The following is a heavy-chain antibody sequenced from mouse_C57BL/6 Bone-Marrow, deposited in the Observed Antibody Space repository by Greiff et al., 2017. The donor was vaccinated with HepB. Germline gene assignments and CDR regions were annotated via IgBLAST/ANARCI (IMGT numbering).Heavy chain of an antibody. Sequence: EVNVVESGGGLVQPGGSMKLSCAASGFTFSDAWMDWVRQSPEKGLEWVAEIRNKANNHATYYAESVKGRFTISRDDSKSSVYLQMNSLRAEDTGIYYCTRPDYDYEAWFAYWGQGTLVTVSA. V-gene: IGHV6-6*01. CDR1: GFTFSDAW. J-gene: IGHJ3*01. D-gene: IGHD2-4*01. CDR3: TRPDYDYEAWFAY. CDR2: IRNKANNHAT.